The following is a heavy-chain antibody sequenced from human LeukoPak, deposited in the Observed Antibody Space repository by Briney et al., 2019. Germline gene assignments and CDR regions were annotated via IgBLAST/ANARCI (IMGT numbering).Heavy chain of an antibody. Sequence: SGTLSLTCAVSGDSISSNNWWSWVRQSPGKGLEWIGEISHNGITSYKPSLRSRGTISVDKSKSQVFLKLTSVTAADTAVYYCARDTSGWYVNLDSWGQGILVTVSS. CDR3: ARDTSGWYVNLDS. CDR2: ISHNGIT. D-gene: IGHD6-19*01. J-gene: IGHJ4*02. CDR1: GDSISSNNW. V-gene: IGHV4-4*02.